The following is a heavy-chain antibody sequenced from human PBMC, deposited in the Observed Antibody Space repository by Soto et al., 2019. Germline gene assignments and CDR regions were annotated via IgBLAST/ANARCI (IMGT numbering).Heavy chain of an antibody. Sequence: GASVEVSCKASGYTFTGHYIHWARQAPEQGPEWMGEISPESGATRYAQRFQGRVTMTRDMSITTVYMELNNLSPDDTAVYYCGRGRSGQIVVFYWGQGTPVTVSS. D-gene: IGHD1-26*01. V-gene: IGHV1-2*02. CDR1: GYTFTGHY. J-gene: IGHJ4*02. CDR2: ISPESGAT. CDR3: GRGRSGQIVVFY.